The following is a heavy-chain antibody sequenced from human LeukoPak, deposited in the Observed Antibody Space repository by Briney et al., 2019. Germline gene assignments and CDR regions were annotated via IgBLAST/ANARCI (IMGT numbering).Heavy chain of an antibody. D-gene: IGHD3-22*01. CDR1: GGSISSSNW. Sequence: PSGTLSLTCAVSGGSISSSNWWSWVRQPPGKGLEWIGEIYHSGSTNYNPSLKSRVTISVDTSKNQFSLKLSSVTAADTAVYYCAREARGSSGYGAFDIWGQGTMVTVSS. J-gene: IGHJ3*02. V-gene: IGHV4-4*02. CDR3: AREARGSSGYGAFDI. CDR2: IYHSGST.